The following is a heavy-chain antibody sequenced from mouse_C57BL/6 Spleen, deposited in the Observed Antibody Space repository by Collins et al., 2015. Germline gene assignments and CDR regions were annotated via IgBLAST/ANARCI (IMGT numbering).Heavy chain of an antibody. Sequence: QVQLQQPGAELVKPGASVKLSCKASGYTFTSYWMHWVKQRPGQGLEWIGMIHPNSGSTNYNEKFKSKATLTVDKSSSTAYMQLSSLTSEDSAVYYCARGRVLRYLAWFAYWGQGTLVTVSA. D-gene: IGHD1-1*01. CDR3: ARGRVLRYLAWFAY. CDR1: GYTFTSYW. J-gene: IGHJ3*01. V-gene: IGHV1-64*01. CDR2: IHPNSGST.